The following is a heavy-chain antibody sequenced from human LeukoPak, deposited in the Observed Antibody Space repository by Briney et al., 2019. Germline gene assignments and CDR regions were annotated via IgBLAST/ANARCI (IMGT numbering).Heavy chain of an antibody. D-gene: IGHD3-22*01. Sequence: SETLSLTCAVYGGSFSGYYWSWIRQPPGKGLEWIGEINHSGSTNYNPSLKSRVTMSVNTSKNQFSLKLSSVTAADTAVYYCARGLSGYYYGGDYFDYWGQGTLVTVSS. CDR3: ARGLSGYYYGGDYFDY. CDR2: INHSGST. J-gene: IGHJ4*02. CDR1: GGSFSGYY. V-gene: IGHV4-34*01.